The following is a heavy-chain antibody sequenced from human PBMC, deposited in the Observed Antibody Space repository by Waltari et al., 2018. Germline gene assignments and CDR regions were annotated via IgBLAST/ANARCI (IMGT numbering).Heavy chain of an antibody. J-gene: IGHJ3*02. D-gene: IGHD1-26*01. CDR3: ARDSIVGATLGDI. CDR1: GFPFSRYS. Sequence: EVQLVESGGGLVKPGGSLRLSCAASGFPFSRYSMNWVRQAPGKGLDWVSSISSSSSYIYYADSVKGRFTISRDNAKNSLYLQMNSLRAEDTAVYYCARDSIVGATLGDIWGQGTMVTVSS. CDR2: ISSSSSYI. V-gene: IGHV3-21*01.